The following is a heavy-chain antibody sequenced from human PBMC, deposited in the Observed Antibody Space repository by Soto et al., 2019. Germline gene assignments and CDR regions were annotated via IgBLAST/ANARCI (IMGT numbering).Heavy chain of an antibody. CDR3: AREVYYYNSSDYRQYYYGMEV. D-gene: IGHD3-22*01. CDR1: GGTSSNYA. CDR2: IIPVLGTP. V-gene: IGHV1-69*01. J-gene: IGHJ6*01. Sequence: QVQLVQSGAEVKKPGSSVKVSCKASGGTSSNYAINWVRQAPGQGLEWLGWIIPVLGTPTYAQKFQGRVTITAGESTSTAYMELSSLRSDDTAVYYCAREVYYYNSSDYRQYYYGMEVWGQGNTVTVSS.